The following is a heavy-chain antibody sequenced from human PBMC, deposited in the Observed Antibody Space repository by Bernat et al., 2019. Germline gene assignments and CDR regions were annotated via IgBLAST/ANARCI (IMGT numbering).Heavy chain of an antibody. Sequence: QVQLVESGGGVVQPGRSLRLSCAASGFTFSTYAIHWVRQAPGKGLKWVAVISYDGINKYYADSVKARFTISRDNSNNTVYLQMNSLRPEDTAVYYCAKGSGRSSSSGGIDYWGQGTLVTGSS. CDR3: AKGSGRSSSSGGIDY. V-gene: IGHV3-30*18. D-gene: IGHD6-6*01. J-gene: IGHJ4*02. CDR1: GFTFSTYA. CDR2: ISYDGINK.